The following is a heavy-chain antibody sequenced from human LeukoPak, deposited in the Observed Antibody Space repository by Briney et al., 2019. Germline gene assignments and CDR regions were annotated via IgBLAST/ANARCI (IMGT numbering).Heavy chain of an antibody. CDR2: INTNTGNP. CDR3: ARVVDYYDSSGPRGWDAFDI. V-gene: IGHV7-4-1*02. D-gene: IGHD3-22*01. J-gene: IGHJ3*02. Sequence: ASVKVSCKASGYTFTTYAMNWVRQAPGQGLKWMGWINTNTGNPTYAQGFTGRFVFSLDTSVSTAYLQISSLKAEDTAVYYCARVVDYYDSSGPRGWDAFDIWGQGTMVTVSS. CDR1: GYTFTTYA.